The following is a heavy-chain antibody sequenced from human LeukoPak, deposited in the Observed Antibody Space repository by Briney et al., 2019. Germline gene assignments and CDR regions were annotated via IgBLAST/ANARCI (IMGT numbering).Heavy chain of an antibody. J-gene: IGHJ6*01. V-gene: IGHV3-30-3*01. CDR1: GFTFSSYA. CDR2: VSYDGSNK. CDR3: ASDLDLGYCSGTNWYIRGYYYYVMDV. D-gene: IGHD2-2*02. Sequence: GRSLRLSCAASGFTFSSYAMHWVRQAPGKGLEWVAVVSYDGSNKYYADSVKGRFTISRDKSKNTLNLQMDSLRAEDTAVYYCASDLDLGYCSGTNWYIRGYYYYVMDVWGQGTTVTVSS.